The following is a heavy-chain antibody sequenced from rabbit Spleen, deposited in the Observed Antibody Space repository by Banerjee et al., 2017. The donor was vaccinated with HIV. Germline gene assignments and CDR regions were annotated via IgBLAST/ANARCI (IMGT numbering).Heavy chain of an antibody. CDR3: ARDAAGREDFNL. V-gene: IGHV1S45*01. Sequence: QEQLVESGGGLVQPEGSLTLTCKASGLDFSSSYWICWVRQAPGKGLEWIACIDVTTRGSIHYANWAKGRFTISKTSSTTVTLQMTSLTAADTATYFCARDAAGREDFNLWGQGTLVTVS. CDR2: IDVTTRGSI. CDR1: GLDFSSSYW. J-gene: IGHJ4*01. D-gene: IGHD4-2*01.